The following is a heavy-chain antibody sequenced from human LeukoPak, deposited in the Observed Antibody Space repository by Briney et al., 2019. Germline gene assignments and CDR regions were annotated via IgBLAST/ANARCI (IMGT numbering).Heavy chain of an antibody. D-gene: IGHD2/OR15-2a*01. CDR3: ARLSPGKTRIDY. Sequence: SETLSLTCTVSGGSISSSHYYWGWIRQPPGKGLEWIGTIYYSGSTYYNPSLKSRVTISVDTSKNQFSLKLSSVTAADTAVYYCARLSPGKTRIDYWGQGTLVTVSS. V-gene: IGHV4-39*07. CDR2: IYYSGST. J-gene: IGHJ4*02. CDR1: GGSISSSHYY.